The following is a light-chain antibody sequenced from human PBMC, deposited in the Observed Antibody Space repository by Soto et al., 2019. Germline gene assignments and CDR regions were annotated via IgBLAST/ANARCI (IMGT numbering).Light chain of an antibody. V-gene: IGKV3-20*01. Sequence: EIVLTQSPGSLSLSPGERVTVSCRASQRVSSSYLAWYRQKPGQAPRLLIYGASTRATGIPDRVSGSGSGTDLTLTISRLEPEDFAVYYCQQYGSSPCTFGQGTKLEI. CDR1: QRVSSSY. CDR3: QQYGSSPCT. J-gene: IGKJ2*02. CDR2: GAS.